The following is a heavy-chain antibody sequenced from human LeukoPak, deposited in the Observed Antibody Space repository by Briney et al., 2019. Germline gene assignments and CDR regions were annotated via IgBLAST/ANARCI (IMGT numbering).Heavy chain of an antibody. V-gene: IGHV4-34*01. CDR3: ARPRLLFGSGPILV. D-gene: IGHD3-10*01. CDR2: FSHTGSP. J-gene: IGHJ4*02. CDR1: SASFSGYS. Sequence: SETLSLTCAISSASFSGYSWTWIRQPPGKGLEWIGEFSHTGSPIYNPSLKSRVNISIDTSKNQFSLRLTSVTAADTAVYFCARPRLLFGSGPILVWGQGTLVTVSS.